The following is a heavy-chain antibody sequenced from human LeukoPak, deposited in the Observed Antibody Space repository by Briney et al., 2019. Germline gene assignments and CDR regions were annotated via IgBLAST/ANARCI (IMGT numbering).Heavy chain of an antibody. CDR1: GFTLSNYD. CDR2: ISTSSRYI. J-gene: IGHJ5*02. CDR3: ARADCSSSSLRRSWFDP. Sequence: PGGSLRLSRAASGFTLSNYDMNWVRQAPGKGLEGVSSISTSSRYIYYKDSVRGRFTISRYDAKNSLYLEMNSLRAEITAVYYCARADCSSSSLRRSWFDPWGQGTLVTVSS. V-gene: IGHV3-21*01. D-gene: IGHD2-2*01.